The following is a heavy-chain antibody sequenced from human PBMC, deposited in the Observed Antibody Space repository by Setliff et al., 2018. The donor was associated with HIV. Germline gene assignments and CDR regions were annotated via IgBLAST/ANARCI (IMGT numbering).Heavy chain of an antibody. CDR2: IYYSGST. CDR3: ARHDITLVRGLV. V-gene: IGHV4-39*01. J-gene: IGHJ6*02. CDR1: GGSISSNNYY. D-gene: IGHD3-10*01. Sequence: SETLSLTCTVSGGSISSNNYYWGWSRQPPGKGLEWIASIYYSGSTYYNPSLKSRITISVDTSKNQFSLRLSSVTAADTAVYYCARHDITLVRGLVWGQGTTVTVSS.